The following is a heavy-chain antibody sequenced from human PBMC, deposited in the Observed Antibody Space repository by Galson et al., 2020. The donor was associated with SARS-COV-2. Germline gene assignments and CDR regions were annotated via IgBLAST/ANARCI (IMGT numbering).Heavy chain of an antibody. CDR1: GGTFSGYF. J-gene: IGHJ4*02. CDR3: ARVLDGTGRFNGWDY. D-gene: IGHD2-8*02. Sequence: SETLSLTCAVYGGTFSGYFWIWIRQPPGKGLEWIGEVNHSGSTNYNQSLKSRVTISVDTTKNQFSLKLSPETAADTAVYYCARVLDGTGRFNGWDYWGQGALVTVSS. V-gene: IGHV4-34*01. CDR2: VNHSGST.